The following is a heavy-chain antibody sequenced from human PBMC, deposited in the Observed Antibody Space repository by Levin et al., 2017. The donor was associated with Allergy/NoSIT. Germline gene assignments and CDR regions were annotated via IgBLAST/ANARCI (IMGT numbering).Heavy chain of an antibody. Sequence: GESLKISCKASGYTFTGYYMHWVRQAPGQGLEWMGWINPNSGGTNYAQKFQGRVTMTRDTSISTAYMELSRLRSDDTAVYYCASRDCSGGSCYPWVTFDYWGQGTLVTVSS. CDR3: ASRDCSGGSCYPWVTFDY. D-gene: IGHD2-15*01. CDR1: GYTFTGYY. V-gene: IGHV1-2*02. J-gene: IGHJ4*02. CDR2: INPNSGGT.